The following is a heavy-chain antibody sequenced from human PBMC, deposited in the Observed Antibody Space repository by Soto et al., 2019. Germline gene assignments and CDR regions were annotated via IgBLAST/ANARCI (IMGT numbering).Heavy chain of an antibody. J-gene: IGHJ4*02. CDR1: GGSFSGYY. V-gene: IGHV4-34*01. Sequence: PSETLSLTCAVYGGSFSGYYWSWIRQPPGKGLEWIGEINHSGSTNYNPSLKSRVTISVDTSKNQFSLKLSSVTAADTAVYYCARGSWCFDYWGQGTLVTVSS. CDR3: ARGSWCFDY. CDR2: INHSGST. D-gene: IGHD2-8*02.